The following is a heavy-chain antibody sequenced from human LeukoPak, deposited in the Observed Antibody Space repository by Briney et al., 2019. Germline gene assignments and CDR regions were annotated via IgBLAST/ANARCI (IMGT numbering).Heavy chain of an antibody. CDR3: ARDKEVADTAMVFDY. J-gene: IGHJ4*02. CDR1: GCTFSSYS. Sequence: GGSLRLSCAASGCTFSSYSMNWVRQAPGKGLEWVSYISSSSSTIYYADSVKGRFTISRDNSKNTLYQQMNSLRAEDTAVYYCARDKEVADTAMVFDYWGQGTLVTVSS. V-gene: IGHV3-48*01. CDR2: ISSSSSTI. D-gene: IGHD5-18*01.